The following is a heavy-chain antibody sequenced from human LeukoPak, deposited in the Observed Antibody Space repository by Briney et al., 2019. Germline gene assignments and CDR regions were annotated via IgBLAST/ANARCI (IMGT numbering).Heavy chain of an antibody. CDR3: AREPYSSSSDY. V-gene: IGHV1-18*01. D-gene: IGHD6-6*01. J-gene: IGHJ4*02. CDR1: GYTFTSYG. CDR2: ISPYNGNT. Sequence: GASVKVSCKASGYTFTSYGITWVRQAPGQGLEWMGWISPYNGNTNYAQKLQGRVTMTTDTSMSTAYMELRSLRSDGTAVYYCAREPYSSSSDYWGQGTLVTVPS.